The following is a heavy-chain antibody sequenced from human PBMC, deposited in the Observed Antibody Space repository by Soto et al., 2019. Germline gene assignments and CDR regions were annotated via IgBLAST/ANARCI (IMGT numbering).Heavy chain of an antibody. V-gene: IGHV5-10-1*01. D-gene: IGHD7-27*01. CDR1: GYTFTKNW. CDR2: IDPSDSET. Sequence: PGESLKIPCQASGYTFTKNWISWVRQMPGKGLEWMGRIDPSDSETKYNPSVEGHVRQSVDKFTSTAYLEWSSLKASDSAMYYCVRLTGRSAYGLDVWGQGTTVTVSS. J-gene: IGHJ6*02. CDR3: VRLTGRSAYGLDV.